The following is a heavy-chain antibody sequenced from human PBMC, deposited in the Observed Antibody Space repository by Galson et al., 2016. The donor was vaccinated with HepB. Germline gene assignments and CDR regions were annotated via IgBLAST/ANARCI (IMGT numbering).Heavy chain of an antibody. J-gene: IGHJ4*02. D-gene: IGHD6-13*01. V-gene: IGHV1-46*02. CDR2: INPSGGST. CDR1: GYTFNTYG. Sequence: SVKVSCKASGYTFNTYGVAWVRQAPGQGFEWMGVINPSGGSTSYEQKFQGRITMTRDTSTSTVYMELSSLKSEDTAVYYCARDWAYSISGGWYWGQGTLVTVSS. CDR3: ARDWAYSISGGWY.